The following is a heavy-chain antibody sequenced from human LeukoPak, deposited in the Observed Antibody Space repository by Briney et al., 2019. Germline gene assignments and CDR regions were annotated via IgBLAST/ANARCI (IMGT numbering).Heavy chain of an antibody. CDR3: AADPLWSSGAY. CDR2: IYYSGST. D-gene: IGHD2-21*01. Sequence: PSETLSLTCTVSGGSISSYYWSWVRQPPDKGLEWIGYIYYSGSTNYNPSLKSRVTISVDTSKNQFSLKLSSVTAADTAVYYCAADPLWSSGAYWGRGTLVTVSS. V-gene: IGHV4-59*01. CDR1: GGSISSYY. J-gene: IGHJ4*02.